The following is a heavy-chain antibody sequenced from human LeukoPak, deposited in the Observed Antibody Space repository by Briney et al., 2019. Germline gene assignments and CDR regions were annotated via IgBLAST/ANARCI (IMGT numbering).Heavy chain of an antibody. D-gene: IGHD2-2*01. CDR3: ARDEGSSYPFDY. Sequence: SETLSLTCTVSGGSISSSSYYWGWIRQPPGKGLEWIGSIYYSGSTYYNPSLKSRVTISVDTSKNQFSLNLSSVTAADTAVYFCARDEGSSYPFDYWGQGTLVTVSS. V-gene: IGHV4-39*07. CDR1: GGSISSSSYY. J-gene: IGHJ4*02. CDR2: IYYSGST.